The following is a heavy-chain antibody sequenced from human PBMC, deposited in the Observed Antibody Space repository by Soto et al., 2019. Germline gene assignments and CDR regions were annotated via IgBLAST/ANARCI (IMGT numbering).Heavy chain of an antibody. Sequence: GGSLRLSCAAAGFTFSSYVMHWVRQAPGKGLGWVAVISYDGSNKYYADSVKGRFTISRDNSKNTLYLQMNSLRAEDTAVYYWAKRKYDFWSGQVGMDVWGQRTTVTVSS. CDR1: GFTFSSYV. J-gene: IGHJ6*02. CDR2: ISYDGSNK. CDR3: AKRKYDFWSGQVGMDV. V-gene: IGHV3-30*18. D-gene: IGHD3-3*01.